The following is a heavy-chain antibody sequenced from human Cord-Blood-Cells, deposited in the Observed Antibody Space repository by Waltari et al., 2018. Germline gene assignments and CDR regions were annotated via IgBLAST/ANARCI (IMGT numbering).Heavy chain of an antibody. CDR1: GFTFSRYA. V-gene: IGHV3-23*04. J-gene: IGHJ4*02. Sequence: EVQLVESGGGLVQPGGSLRLSCAASGFTFSRYAMSRVRQAPGTGLEWVSAISGSGGSTYYADSVKGRFTISRDNSKNTLYLQMNSLRAEDTAVYYCAKGYYDFWSGYYFDYWGQGTLVTVSS. D-gene: IGHD3-3*01. CDR2: ISGSGGST. CDR3: AKGYYDFWSGYYFDY.